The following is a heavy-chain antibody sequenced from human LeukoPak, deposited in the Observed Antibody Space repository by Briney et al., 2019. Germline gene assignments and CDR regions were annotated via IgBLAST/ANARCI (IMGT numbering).Heavy chain of an antibody. V-gene: IGHV3-30*02. Sequence: TGGSLRLSCAASGFTFSSYGMHWVRQAPGKGLEWVAFIRYDGSNKYYADSVKGRFTISRDNSKNTLYLQMNSLRAEDTAVYYCAKGHYGGYVLYYGMDVWGQGTTVTVSS. J-gene: IGHJ6*02. CDR2: IRYDGSNK. D-gene: IGHD5-12*01. CDR3: AKGHYGGYVLYYGMDV. CDR1: GFTFSSYG.